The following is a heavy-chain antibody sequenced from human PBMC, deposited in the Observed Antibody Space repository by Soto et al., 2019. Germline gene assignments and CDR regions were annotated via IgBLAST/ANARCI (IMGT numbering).Heavy chain of an antibody. CDR2: ISSSSSYI. J-gene: IGHJ4*02. CDR1: GFTFSSYS. Sequence: PGGSLRLSCAASGFTFSSYSMNWVRQAPGKGLEWVSSISSSSSYIYYADSVKGRFTISRDNAKNSLYLQMNSLRAEDTAVYYCARDMVRGVIHPGAYWGKGTLVTVYS. D-gene: IGHD3-10*01. V-gene: IGHV3-21*01. CDR3: ARDMVRGVIHPGAY.